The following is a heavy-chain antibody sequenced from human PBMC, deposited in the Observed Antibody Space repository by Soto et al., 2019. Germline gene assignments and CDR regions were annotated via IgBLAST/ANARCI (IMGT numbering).Heavy chain of an antibody. Sequence: QVHVVQSGAEVKKPGASVKVSCKGSGYDFTTYGITWVRQAPGQGLEWMAWISAHNGNTDYAQKLQGRVTVTRDTSTSTAYMELRSLRSDDPAMYYCARGRYGDYWGQGALVTVSS. CDR2: ISAHNGNT. V-gene: IGHV1-18*01. CDR3: ARGRYGDY. CDR1: GYDFTTYG. D-gene: IGHD1-1*01. J-gene: IGHJ4*02.